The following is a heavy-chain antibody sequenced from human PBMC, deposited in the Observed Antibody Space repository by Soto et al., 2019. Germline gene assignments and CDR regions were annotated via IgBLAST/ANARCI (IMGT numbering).Heavy chain of an antibody. CDR2: IYYSGST. V-gene: IGHV4-30-4*01. D-gene: IGHD2-15*01. CDR1: GGSISSGASY. J-gene: IGHJ5*02. CDR3: ARGGTDIVDRRADWFDP. Sequence: PSETLSLTCTVSGGSISSGASYWSWIRQPPGKGLEWIGYIYYSGSTYYNPSLKSRVTISVDTSKNQFSLKLSSVTAADTAVYYCARGGTDIVDRRADWFDPWGQGTLVTVSS.